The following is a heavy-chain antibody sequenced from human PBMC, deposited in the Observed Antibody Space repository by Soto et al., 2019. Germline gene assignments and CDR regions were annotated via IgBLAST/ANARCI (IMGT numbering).Heavy chain of an antibody. D-gene: IGHD6-19*01. CDR3: ASGATYSSGWSTPEGDAFDI. Sequence: GGSLRLSGTASGCTFSSYEMNWVRQAPGKGLEWVSYISSSGSTIYYADSVKGRFTISRDNAKNSLYLQMNSLRAEDTAVYYCASGATYSSGWSTPEGDAFDIWGQGTMVTVSS. CDR1: GCTFSSYE. J-gene: IGHJ3*02. CDR2: ISSSGSTI. V-gene: IGHV3-48*03.